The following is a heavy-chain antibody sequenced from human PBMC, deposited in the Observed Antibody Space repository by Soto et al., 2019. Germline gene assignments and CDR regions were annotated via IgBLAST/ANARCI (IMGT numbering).Heavy chain of an antibody. CDR3: ARDAPTPRMAARQSGMDV. D-gene: IGHD6-6*01. CDR2: TYYRSKWDN. Sequence: QSQTLSLTCAISGDSVSSNSAAWNWIRQSPSRGLEWLGRTYYRSKWDNDYAVSVKSRITINPDTSKNQCSLQVNSVTPEDTAGDYCARDAPTPRMAARQSGMDVWGQGTTVTVSS. V-gene: IGHV6-1*01. CDR1: GDSVSSNSAA. J-gene: IGHJ6*02.